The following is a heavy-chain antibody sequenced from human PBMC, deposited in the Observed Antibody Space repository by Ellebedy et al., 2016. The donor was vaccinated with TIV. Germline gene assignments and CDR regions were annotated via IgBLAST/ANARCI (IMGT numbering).Heavy chain of an antibody. Sequence: MPSETLSLTGSVSGSSIRSGYYWGWIRQPPGRGREWIGSMFHSGSTYYSPSHKSRDTISVDTSKNQLSRRLSSVTAADTAVYYCAREGAGRWDYWGPGTLVTVSS. CDR3: AREGAGRWDY. V-gene: IGHV4-38-2*02. J-gene: IGHJ4*02. CDR1: GSSIRSGYY. D-gene: IGHD4-23*01. CDR2: MFHSGST.